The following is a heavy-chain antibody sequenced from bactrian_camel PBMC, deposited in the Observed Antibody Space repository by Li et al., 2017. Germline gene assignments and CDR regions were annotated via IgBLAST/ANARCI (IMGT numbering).Heavy chain of an antibody. V-gene: IGHV3S26*01. Sequence: HVQLVESGGGSVQAGGSLRLSCSVSGETWSRYCMSWFRQAPGKGREGVALMDSDGGTSVADSLKGRFTISLDSANNTLYLEISRMEPEDTAMYYCTADRSTYCSEGYCLLSCALDPYNYRGQGTHVTVS. J-gene: IGHJ4*01. D-gene: IGHD2*01. CDR3: TADRSTYCSEGYCLLSCALDPYNY. CDR1: GETWSRYC. CDR2: MDSDGGT.